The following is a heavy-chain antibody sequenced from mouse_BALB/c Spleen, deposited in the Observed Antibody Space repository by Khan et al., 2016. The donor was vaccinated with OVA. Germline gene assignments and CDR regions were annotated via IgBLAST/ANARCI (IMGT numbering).Heavy chain of an antibody. J-gene: IGHJ3*01. CDR3: ARGGCGGFAY. V-gene: IGHV1S135*01. CDR1: GYAFTSYI. CDR2: IDPYNGGT. Sequence: EVQLQESGPELVKPGASVKVSCKASGYAFTSYIMYWVKQSHGKSLEWIGYIDPYNGGTSYNQKFKGKATLTVDTSSTTAYMHLTSLTSEDSAVYYCARGGCGGFAYWGQGTLVTVSA.